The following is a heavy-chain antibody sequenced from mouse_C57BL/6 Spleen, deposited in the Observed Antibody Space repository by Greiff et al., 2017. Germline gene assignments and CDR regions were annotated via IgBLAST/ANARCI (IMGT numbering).Heavy chain of an antibody. D-gene: IGHD3-2*02. CDR2: IYPRSGNT. CDR1: GYTFTSYG. J-gene: IGHJ3*01. CDR3: ARGLDSSAWFAY. Sequence: QVQLQQSGAELARPGASVKLSCKASGYTFTSYGISWVKQRTGQGLEWIGEIYPRSGNTYYNEKFKGKATLTADKSSSTAYMELRSLTSEDSAVYFCARGLDSSAWFAYWGQGTLVTVSA. V-gene: IGHV1-81*01.